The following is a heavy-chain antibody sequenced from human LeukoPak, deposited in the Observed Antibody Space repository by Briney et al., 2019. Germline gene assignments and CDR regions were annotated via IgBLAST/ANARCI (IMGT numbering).Heavy chain of an antibody. D-gene: IGHD2-21*01. CDR2: ISAYNGDT. Sequence: ASVMVSSKASGYTFTRYGIIWVRQAPGQGREWMGWISAYNGDTNYAQKLQDRVTMTTDTSTNTAHMELRSLRSDDTAVYYCARVVLKGVDAFDIWGQGTMVTVSS. V-gene: IGHV1-18*01. J-gene: IGHJ3*02. CDR3: ARVVLKGVDAFDI. CDR1: GYTFTRYG.